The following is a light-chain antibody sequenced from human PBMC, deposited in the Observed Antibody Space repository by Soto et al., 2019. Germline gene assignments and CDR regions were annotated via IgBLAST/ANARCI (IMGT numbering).Light chain of an antibody. CDR1: QSISVS. J-gene: IGKJ1*01. Sequence: NHITQSPATLSASVGDTVTITCRASQSISVSLAWYQQKPGKAPNLLIYDASTLQGGVPSRFSGSGSGTEFTLTVTSLQPEDFATYLCQQCDKYSTFGHGTKVDIK. V-gene: IGKV1-5*01. CDR2: DAS. CDR3: QQCDKYST.